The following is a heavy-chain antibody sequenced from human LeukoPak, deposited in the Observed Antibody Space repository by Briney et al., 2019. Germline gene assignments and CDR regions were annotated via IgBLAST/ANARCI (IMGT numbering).Heavy chain of an antibody. D-gene: IGHD4-23*01. CDR2: INTNTGNP. V-gene: IGHV7-4-1*02. J-gene: IGHJ6*03. CDR3: ARPKLRWSAYYYMDV. Sequence: ASVKVSCKASGYTFTNYAMNWVRQAPGQGLEWMGWINTNTGNPTYAQGFTGRFVFSLDTSVSTAYLQISSLKAEDTAVYYCARPKLRWSAYYYMDVWGKGTTVTVSS. CDR1: GYTFTNYA.